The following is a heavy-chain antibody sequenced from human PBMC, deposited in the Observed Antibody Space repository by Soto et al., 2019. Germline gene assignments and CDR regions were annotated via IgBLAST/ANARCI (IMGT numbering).Heavy chain of an antibody. J-gene: IGHJ5*02. CDR2: INPSGGST. CDR3: ARQTTIIMPRGVVITYGGPFDP. Sequence: ASVKVSCKASGYTFTSSYMRWVRQAPGQGLEWMGIINPSGGSTSYAQKFQGRVTMTRDTSTSTVYMELSSLRSDDTAVYYCARQTTIIMPRGVVITYGGPFDPWGQGTLVTVSS. V-gene: IGHV1-46*01. CDR1: GYTFTSSY. D-gene: IGHD3-10*01.